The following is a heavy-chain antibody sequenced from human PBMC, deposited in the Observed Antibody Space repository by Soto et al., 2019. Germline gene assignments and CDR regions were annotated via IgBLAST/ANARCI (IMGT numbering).Heavy chain of an antibody. D-gene: IGHD1-1*01. CDR3: ARDNRRNWNNRGSAFDF. V-gene: IGHV1-18*01. J-gene: IGHJ3*01. CDR1: GYTFTSYG. Sequence: GASVKVSCKASGYTFTSYGISWVRQAPGQGLEWMGWISAYNGNTNYAQKPQGRVTMTADTSTSTAYMALRSLRSDDTAVYFCARDNRRNWNNRGSAFDFWGQGTMVPVS. CDR2: ISAYNGNT.